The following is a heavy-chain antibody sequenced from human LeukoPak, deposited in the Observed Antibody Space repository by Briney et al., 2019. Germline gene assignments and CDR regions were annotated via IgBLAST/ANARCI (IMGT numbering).Heavy chain of an antibody. D-gene: IGHD3-10*01. CDR3: ARCGGWGSGSSYYYYMDV. CDR2: IYTSGST. J-gene: IGHJ6*03. Sequence: SETLSLTCSVSGGSISSGSYYWSWIRQPAGKGLEWIGRIYTSGSTNYNPSLKSRVTISVDTSKNQFSLKLSSVTAADTAVYYCARCGGWGSGSSYYYYMDVWGKGTTVTVSS. V-gene: IGHV4-61*02. CDR1: GGSISSGSYY.